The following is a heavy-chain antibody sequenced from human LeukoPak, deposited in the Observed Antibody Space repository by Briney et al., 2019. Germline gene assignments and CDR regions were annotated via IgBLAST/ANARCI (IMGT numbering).Heavy chain of an antibody. CDR1: GFTFSSYS. J-gene: IGHJ4*02. V-gene: IGHV3-21*01. CDR3: ARTIAVAANNYFDY. Sequence: GGSPRLSCAASGFTFSSYSMNWVRQAPGKGLEWVSSISSSSSYIYYADSVKGRFTISRDNAKNSLYLQMNSLRAEDTAVYYCARTIAVAANNYFDYWGQGTLVTVSS. D-gene: IGHD6-19*01. CDR2: ISSSSSYI.